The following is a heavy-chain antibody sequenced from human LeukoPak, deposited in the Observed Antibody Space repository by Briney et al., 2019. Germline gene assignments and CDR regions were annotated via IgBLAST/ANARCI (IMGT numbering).Heavy chain of an antibody. CDR1: GDSVSSNSGA. D-gene: IGHD6-19*01. J-gene: IGHJ4*02. CDR3: ASQGDGWFFDY. CDR2: TYYRSKWVN. V-gene: IGHV6-1*01. Sequence: SQTLSLTCALSGDSVSSNSGAWNWIRQSPSRGLEWLGRTYYRSKWVNDYEVSVKSRITINSDTSRNQFSLRLNSVTPEDTAVYYCASQGDGWFFDYWGQGILVTVSS.